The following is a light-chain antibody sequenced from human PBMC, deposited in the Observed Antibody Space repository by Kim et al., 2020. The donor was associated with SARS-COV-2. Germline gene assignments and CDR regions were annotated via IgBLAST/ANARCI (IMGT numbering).Light chain of an antibody. CDR1: QGINAY. J-gene: IGKJ1*01. V-gene: IGKV3-15*01. CDR3: QHQNGWPRT. CDR2: GAS. Sequence: PPGEGVTLSCRASQGINAYLAWYQQKPGQPPRLLIYGASSRATGISARFSGSGSGTEFTLTINGLQSEDFAVYFCQHQNGWPRTFGQGTKVDIK.